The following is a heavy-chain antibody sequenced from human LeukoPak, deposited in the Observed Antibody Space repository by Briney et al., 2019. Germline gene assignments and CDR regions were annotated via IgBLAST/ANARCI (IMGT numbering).Heavy chain of an antibody. D-gene: IGHD3-22*01. CDR1: GDTFTDQY. CDR3: ARAEGYYQTRFDY. CDR2: ISPKSGGT. Sequence: ASVKVSCKASGDTFTDQYIQWMRQAPGQGLEWMGWISPKSGGTKYAQKFQGRVTMTRDTSVRTAYLELSSLTSDDTAVYYCARAEGYYQTRFDYWGQGTLVTVSS. J-gene: IGHJ4*02. V-gene: IGHV1-2*02.